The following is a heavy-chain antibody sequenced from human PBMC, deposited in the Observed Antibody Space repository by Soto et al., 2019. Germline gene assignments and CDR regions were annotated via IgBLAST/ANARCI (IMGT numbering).Heavy chain of an antibody. CDR1: GDSVSSNSAA. Sequence: SQTLSLTCAISGDSVSSNSAAWNWIRQSPSRGLEWLGRTYYRSKWYNDYAVSVKSRITINPDTSKNQFSLQLNSVTPEDTAVYYCARVVVQSNYYYYGMDVWGQGTTVTVSS. J-gene: IGHJ6*02. CDR3: ARVVVQSNYYYYGMDV. D-gene: IGHD2-21*01. V-gene: IGHV6-1*01. CDR2: TYYRSKWYN.